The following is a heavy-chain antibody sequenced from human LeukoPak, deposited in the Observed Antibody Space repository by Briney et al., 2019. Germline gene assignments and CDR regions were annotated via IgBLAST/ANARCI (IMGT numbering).Heavy chain of an antibody. V-gene: IGHV1-69*04. D-gene: IGHD2-2*01. Sequence: ASVNVSYKPSGGTFISYAISWVRQAPGQGLEWMGRSIPILGIANYAQKFQGRVTITADKSTSTAYMELSSLRSEETAVYYCARAPTSVVVPAAISSSYGMDVWGQGTTVTVSS. CDR3: ARAPTSVVVPAAISSSYGMDV. CDR2: SIPILGIA. J-gene: IGHJ6*02. CDR1: GGTFISYA.